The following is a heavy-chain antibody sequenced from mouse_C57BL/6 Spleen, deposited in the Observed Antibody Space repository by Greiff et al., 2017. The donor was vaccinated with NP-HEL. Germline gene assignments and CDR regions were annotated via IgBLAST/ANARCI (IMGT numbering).Heavy chain of an antibody. J-gene: IGHJ4*01. CDR3: ARLPHYYGSSLYYAMDY. D-gene: IGHD1-1*01. V-gene: IGHV1-50*01. CDR1: GYTFTSYW. Sequence: VQLQQPGAELVKPGASVKLSCKASGYTFTSYWMQWVKQRPGQGLEWIGEIDPSDSYTNYNQKFKGKATLTVDTSSSTAYMQLSSLTSEDSAVYYCARLPHYYGSSLYYAMDYWGQGTSVTVSS. CDR2: IDPSDSYT.